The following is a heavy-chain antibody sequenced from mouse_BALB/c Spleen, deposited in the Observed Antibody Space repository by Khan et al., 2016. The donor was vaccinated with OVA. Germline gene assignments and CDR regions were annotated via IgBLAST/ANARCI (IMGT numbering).Heavy chain of an antibody. Sequence: VQLQESGAELVKPGASVKLSCKASGYTFTSYYMYWVKQRPGQGLEWIGEINPSDGDTNFNEKFKSKATLTVDKASSTVYMQLSSLTSEDSAVYDCTRSGYGTFAYWGQGTLVTVSA. CDR3: TRSGYGTFAY. J-gene: IGHJ3*01. CDR1: GYTFTSYY. D-gene: IGHD2-1*01. V-gene: IGHV1S81*02. CDR2: INPSDGDT.